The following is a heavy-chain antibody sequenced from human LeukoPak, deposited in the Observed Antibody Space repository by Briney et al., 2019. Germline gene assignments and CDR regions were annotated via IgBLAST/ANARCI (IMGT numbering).Heavy chain of an antibody. CDR1: GYTFTGYY. Sequence: ASVKVSCTASGYTFTGYYMHWVRQAPGQGLEWMGWINPNSGGTNYAQKFQGRVTMTRDTSISTAYMELSRLRSDDTAVYYCARDYYDSSGYYQRAFDYWGQGTLVTVSS. D-gene: IGHD3-22*01. V-gene: IGHV1-2*02. J-gene: IGHJ4*02. CDR3: ARDYYDSSGYYQRAFDY. CDR2: INPNSGGT.